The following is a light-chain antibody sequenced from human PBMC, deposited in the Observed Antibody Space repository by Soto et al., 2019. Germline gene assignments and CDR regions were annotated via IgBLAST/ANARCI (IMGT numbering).Light chain of an antibody. CDR2: EVN. V-gene: IGLV2-14*01. CDR3: TSYTNTGPFV. Sequence: QSALTQPASVSGSPGQSITISCTGTSSDVGGYNYVSWYQQHPGKAPKVMIYEVNNGPSGVSNRFSGSKSGNTASLTISGLQAEDESDFYCTSYTNTGPFVFGSGTKLTVL. CDR1: SSDVGGYNY. J-gene: IGLJ6*01.